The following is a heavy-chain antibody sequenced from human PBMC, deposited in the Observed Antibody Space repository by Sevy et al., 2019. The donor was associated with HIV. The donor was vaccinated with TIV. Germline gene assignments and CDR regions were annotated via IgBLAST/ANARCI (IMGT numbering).Heavy chain of an antibody. Sequence: SQTLSLTCAISGDTVSSQSAAWNWIRQSPSRGLEWLGRTYYRSKWYNEYAESVKSRLTINPDTSKNQFSLQLNSVTPEDTALYYCARDEYYYGSGSYYIDAFDIWGQGTMVTVSS. D-gene: IGHD3-10*01. J-gene: IGHJ3*02. CDR3: ARDEYYYGSGSYYIDAFDI. V-gene: IGHV6-1*01. CDR1: GDTVSSQSAA. CDR2: TYYRSKWYN.